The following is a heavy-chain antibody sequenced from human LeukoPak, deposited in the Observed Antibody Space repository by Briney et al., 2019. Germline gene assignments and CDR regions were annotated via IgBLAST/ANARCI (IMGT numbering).Heavy chain of an antibody. CDR3: ARDKYYYDSSGFGVPGYYYYGMDV. CDR2: IYYSGST. D-gene: IGHD3-22*01. Sequence: SETLSLTCTVSGDSISSSSSYWGWIRQSPGKGLEWIGYIYYSGSTNYNPSLKSRVTISVDTSKNQFSLKLSSVTAADTAVYYCARDKYYYDSSGFGVPGYYYYGMDVWGQGTTVTVSS. J-gene: IGHJ6*02. V-gene: IGHV4-61*01. CDR1: GDSISSSSSY.